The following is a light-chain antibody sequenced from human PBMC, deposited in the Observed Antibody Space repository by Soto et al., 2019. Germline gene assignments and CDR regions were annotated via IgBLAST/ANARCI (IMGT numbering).Light chain of an antibody. CDR3: QQHNNCPLT. J-gene: IGKJ4*01. Sequence: EVVMTQSPATLSVSPGERVTLSGRASQSISTYLVWYQKKAGQAPRLLGYGASTRATRIPDRFSGSGSGKEFTLTISSLQSEDLAIYYCQQHNNCPLTFGGGTKVEIK. CDR1: QSISTY. V-gene: IGKV3-15*01. CDR2: GAS.